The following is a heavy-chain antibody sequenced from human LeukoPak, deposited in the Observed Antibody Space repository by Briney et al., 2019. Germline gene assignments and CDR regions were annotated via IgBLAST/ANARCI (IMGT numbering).Heavy chain of an antibody. CDR2: ISGSGGST. CDR3: VRDRSGYYPRIFQH. Sequence: PGGSLRLSCAASGFTFSSYAMSWVRQAPGKGLEWVSAISGSGGSTYYADSVKGRFTISRDNSKNTLYLQMNSLRAEDTAVYYCVRDRSGYYPRIFQHWGQGTLVTVSS. J-gene: IGHJ1*01. D-gene: IGHD3-22*01. V-gene: IGHV3-23*01. CDR1: GFTFSSYA.